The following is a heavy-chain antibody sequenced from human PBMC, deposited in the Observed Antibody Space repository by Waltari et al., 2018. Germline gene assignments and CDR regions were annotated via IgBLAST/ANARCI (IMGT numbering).Heavy chain of an antibody. J-gene: IGHJ4*02. CDR1: GYPFNAAW. CDR3: VRESFGNDI. CDR2: IKRESDGGTA. Sequence: QLVESGGGLVKPGDSLRLSWVASGYPFNAAWMSWVRQAPGKGLEWVGRIKRESDGGTAEYVESVKDRFTISRDDSKNTLYLQMNGLKSEDSAVYFCVRESFGNDIWGQGTPVTVSS. D-gene: IGHD3-10*01. V-gene: IGHV3-15*01.